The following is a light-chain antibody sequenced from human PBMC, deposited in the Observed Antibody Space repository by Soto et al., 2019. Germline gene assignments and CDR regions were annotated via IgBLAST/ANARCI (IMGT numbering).Light chain of an antibody. V-gene: IGKV1D-16*01. Sequence: DIQLTQSPSSLAASVGDRVTITCRASQGVSTWLAWHQQKPEKAPKSLVYATSKLQSGVPSRFNGTGSGTEFTLTTSSLQPEDEATYFRQQYNTSPLSFGVGTKVEIK. J-gene: IGKJ4*01. CDR3: QQYNTSPLS. CDR2: ATS. CDR1: QGVSTW.